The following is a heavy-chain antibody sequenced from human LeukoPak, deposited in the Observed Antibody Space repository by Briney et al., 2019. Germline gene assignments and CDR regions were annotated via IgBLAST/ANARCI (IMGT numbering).Heavy chain of an antibody. V-gene: IGHV4-34*01. D-gene: IGHD3-22*01. CDR1: GGSFSDYY. Sequence: SETLSLTCAVYGGSFSDYYWSWIRQPPGKGLEWIGEINHSGSTNYNPSLKSRVTISVDTSKNQFSLKLSSVTAADTAVYYCARAYYYDSSGYYSGTDYFDYWGQGTLVTVSS. J-gene: IGHJ4*02. CDR2: INHSGST. CDR3: ARAYYYDSSGYYSGTDYFDY.